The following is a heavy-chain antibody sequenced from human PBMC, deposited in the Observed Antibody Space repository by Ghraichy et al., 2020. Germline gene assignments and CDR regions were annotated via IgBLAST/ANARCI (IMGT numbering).Heavy chain of an antibody. V-gene: IGHV4-39*01. J-gene: IGHJ4*02. Sequence: SETLSLTCTVSGGSISSSSYYWGWIRQPPGKGLEWIGSIYYSGSTYYNPSLKSRVTISVDTSKNQFSLKLSSVTAADTAVYYCARQSTDYYDTSGYYIDYWGQGTLVTVYS. D-gene: IGHD3-22*01. CDR2: IYYSGST. CDR1: GGSISSSSYY. CDR3: ARQSTDYYDTSGYYIDY.